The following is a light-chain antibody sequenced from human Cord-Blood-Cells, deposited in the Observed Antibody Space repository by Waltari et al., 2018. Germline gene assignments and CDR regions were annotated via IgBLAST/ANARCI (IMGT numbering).Light chain of an antibody. CDR3: QQYDNLRVT. V-gene: IGKV1-33*01. CDR2: DAS. J-gene: IGKJ5*01. Sequence: DIQMTQSPSSLSASVGDRVTITCQASQDISNYLHWYQQKPGKAPKLLIYDASNLETGVPSRFSGSGSGTDFTFTISSLQPEDIATYYCQQYDNLRVTFGQGTRLEIK. CDR1: QDISNY.